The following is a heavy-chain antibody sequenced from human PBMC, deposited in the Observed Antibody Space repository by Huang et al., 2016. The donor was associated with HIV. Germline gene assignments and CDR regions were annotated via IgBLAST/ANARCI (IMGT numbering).Heavy chain of an antibody. J-gene: IGHJ4*02. D-gene: IGHD3-10*01. CDR3: ARAPHYGSGSYYY. Sequence: QVQLHQWGAGLLKPSETLSLTCAVYGGSFSGYCWSWMRQPPGKGLEWIGETTPGGSTNSTPSLKSRVTISEETSKNQFSLKLSSVTAADTAVDYCARAPHYGSGSYYYWGQGTLVTVSS. CDR1: GGSFSGYC. CDR2: TTPGGST. V-gene: IGHV4-34*01.